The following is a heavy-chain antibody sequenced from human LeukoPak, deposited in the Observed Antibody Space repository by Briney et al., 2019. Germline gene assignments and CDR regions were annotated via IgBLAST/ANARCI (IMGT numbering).Heavy chain of an antibody. V-gene: IGHV3-48*02. CDR1: GFTFSSYS. CDR3: ARSEGSGWGLLAYYYYYMDV. D-gene: IGHD6-19*01. CDR2: ISSSSSTI. Sequence: GGSLRLSCAASGFTFSSYSMNWVRQAPGKGLEWVSYISSSSSTIYYADSVKGRFTISRANAKNSLYLQMNSLRDEDTAVYYCARSEGSGWGLLAYYYYYMDVWGKGTTVTVSS. J-gene: IGHJ6*03.